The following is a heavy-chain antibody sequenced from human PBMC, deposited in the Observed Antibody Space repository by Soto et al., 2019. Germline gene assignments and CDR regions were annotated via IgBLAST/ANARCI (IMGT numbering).Heavy chain of an antibody. J-gene: IGHJ4*02. CDR3: ACDPYYYASGF. D-gene: IGHD3-10*01. CDR2: ISGSGGTI. Sequence: QVQLVESGGGLVKPGGSLRLSCAASGFIFSNHYMTWIRQAPGMGLEWVSKISGSGGTIYYAESVKDRFNITRDNAKNSLYLQMNSLRTEDTAVYYCACDPYYYASGFWGQGTLVTLYS. CDR1: GFIFSNHY. V-gene: IGHV3-11*01.